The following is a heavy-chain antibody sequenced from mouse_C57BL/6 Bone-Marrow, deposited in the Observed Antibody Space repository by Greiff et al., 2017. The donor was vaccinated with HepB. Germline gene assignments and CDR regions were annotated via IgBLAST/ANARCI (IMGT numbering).Heavy chain of an antibody. D-gene: IGHD3-1*01. CDR3: AREGVGLQDYFDY. CDR2: IYPSDSET. J-gene: IGHJ2*01. Sequence: QVQLQQPGAELVRPGSSVKLSCKASGYTFTSYWMDWVKQRPGQGLEWIGNIYPSDSETHYNQKFKDKATLTVDKSSSTAYMQLSSLTSADSAVYYCAREGVGLQDYFDYWGQGTTLTVSS. V-gene: IGHV1-61*01. CDR1: GYTFTSYW.